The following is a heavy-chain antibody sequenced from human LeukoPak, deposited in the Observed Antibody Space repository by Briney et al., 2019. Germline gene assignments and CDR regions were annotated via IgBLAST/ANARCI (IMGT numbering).Heavy chain of an antibody. CDR2: ITPNADRA. CDR3: AIMHGYYDGSGYWVQ. J-gene: IGHJ1*01. D-gene: IGHD3-22*01. CDR1: GFTFSSYG. V-gene: IGHV3-23*01. Sequence: PGGSLRLSCAASGFTFSSYGMSWVRQAPGRGLEWVSFITPNADRASYADSVEGRFTISRDNPRNTLYMQMNSLRDEDTAVYHCAIMHGYYDGSGYWVQWGQGTLVTVSS.